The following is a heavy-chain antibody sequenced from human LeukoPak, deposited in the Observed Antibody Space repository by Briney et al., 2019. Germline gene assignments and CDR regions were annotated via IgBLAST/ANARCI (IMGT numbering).Heavy chain of an antibody. D-gene: IGHD6-13*01. Sequence: GASVKFSCKASGYTFTNHYIHWVRQAPGQGLEWMGMINSGGGGTGYAQKFQGRVTLTRDTSTSTVYMELSSLRSEDTAVYYCARDRRISTAGFTFDHWGQGTLVTVSS. CDR1: GYTFTNHY. CDR2: INSGGGGT. CDR3: ARDRRISTAGFTFDH. J-gene: IGHJ4*02. V-gene: IGHV1-46*01.